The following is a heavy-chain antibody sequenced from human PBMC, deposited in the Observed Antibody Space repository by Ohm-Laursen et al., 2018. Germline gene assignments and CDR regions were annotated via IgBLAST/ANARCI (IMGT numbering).Heavy chain of an antibody. CDR1: GFTFSSYV. CDR2: IIGSGDST. Sequence: SLRLSCAASGFTFSSYVMSWVRQAPGKGLEWVSAIIGSGDSTYYADSLKGRFTISRDNSKNTLYLQMYSLRAEDTAVYYCAKGLGYCSGGSCTDWGQGTLVTVSS. CDR3: AKGLGYCSGGSCTD. D-gene: IGHD2-15*01. V-gene: IGHV3-23*01. J-gene: IGHJ4*02.